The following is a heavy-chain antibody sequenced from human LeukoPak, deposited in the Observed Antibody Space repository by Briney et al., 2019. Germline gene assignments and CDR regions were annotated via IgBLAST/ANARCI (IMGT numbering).Heavy chain of an antibody. D-gene: IGHD2-21*01. CDR2: ISGKTGNI. Sequence: ASVKVSCEASGYNFLNYGISWVRQAPGQGLEWMGWISGKTGNINYAQKFQARATMTRDTSTSTVYMELRSLRSDDTAVYFCARRFLNSHPIYYYMDVWAKGTTVIVSS. J-gene: IGHJ6*03. CDR3: ARRFLNSHPIYYYMDV. V-gene: IGHV1-18*01. CDR1: GYNFLNYG.